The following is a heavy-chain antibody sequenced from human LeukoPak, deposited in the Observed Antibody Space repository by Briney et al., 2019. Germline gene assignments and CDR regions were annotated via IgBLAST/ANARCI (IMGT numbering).Heavy chain of an antibody. D-gene: IGHD1-26*01. CDR2: GDHLGEV. Sequence: PSETLSLTCAVSGDSVTSYYWSCIPHPPGKGREGAGYGDHLGEVVYNTSLQSRVTISIDASNSEFSLRLTSVTATDTAVYHCARLSDLDNGTYLLDSWSQGTLVIVSS. J-gene: IGHJ4*02. CDR3: ARLSDLDNGTYLLDS. CDR1: GDSVTSYY. V-gene: IGHV4-59*08.